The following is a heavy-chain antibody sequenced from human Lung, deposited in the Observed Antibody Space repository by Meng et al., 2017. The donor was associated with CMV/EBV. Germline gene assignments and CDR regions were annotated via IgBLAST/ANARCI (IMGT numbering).Heavy chain of an antibody. CDR1: GFTVSSHY. V-gene: IGHV3-53*01. D-gene: IGHD2-15*01. Sequence: GESXKISXVASGFTVSSHYMSWVRQAPGQGLEWVSVIYNVGNTYYADSVKGRFTVSRDNSKNTLYLQMNTLRPEDTAVYYCANGHCSGAICSGAFDIWGQGXMVTVSS. CDR3: ANGHCSGAICSGAFDI. J-gene: IGHJ3*02. CDR2: IYNVGNT.